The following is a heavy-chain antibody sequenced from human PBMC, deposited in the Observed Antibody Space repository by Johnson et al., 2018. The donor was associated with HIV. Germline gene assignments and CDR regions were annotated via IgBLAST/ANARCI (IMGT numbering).Heavy chain of an antibody. V-gene: IGHV3-74*02. D-gene: IGHD3-22*01. J-gene: IGHJ3*02. CDR3: ARVPTSSGYHDAFDI. CDR1: GFTFDDYA. Sequence: VQLVESGGGLVQPGRSLKLSCAASGFTFDDYAMHWVRQTPGKGLVWVSRIDTDGSSTSYADSVKGRFTISRDNAKNSLYLQMNSLRAEDTAVYYCARVPTSSGYHDAFDIWGQGTMVTVSS. CDR2: IDTDGSST.